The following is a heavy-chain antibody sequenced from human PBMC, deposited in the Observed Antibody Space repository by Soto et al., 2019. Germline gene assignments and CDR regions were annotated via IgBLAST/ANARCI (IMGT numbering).Heavy chain of an antibody. D-gene: IGHD3-10*01. Sequence: SEPHPLTYAVAGGSIVSSSGRRWVRQHPGKGLEWIGEIYHSGSTNYNPSLKSRVTISVDKSKNQFSLKLSSVTAADTAVYYCARYYYGSGSYPNFDYWGQGTLVTVSS. CDR2: IYHSGST. CDR3: ARYYYGSGSYPNFDY. V-gene: IGHV4-4*02. CDR1: GGSIVSSSG. J-gene: IGHJ4*02.